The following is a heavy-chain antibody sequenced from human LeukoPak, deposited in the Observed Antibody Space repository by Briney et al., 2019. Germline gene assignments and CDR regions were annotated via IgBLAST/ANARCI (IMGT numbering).Heavy chain of an antibody. J-gene: IGHJ2*01. CDR2: IYYSGCT. CDR1: GGSISNYY. Sequence: PSETLSLTCTVSGGSISNYYWSWVRQPPGKGLEWIGYIYYSGCTTYNPSLKSRVTISVDTSKNQFSLKLNAVTAADTAVYYCARRTYFDLWGRGTLVTVSS. CDR3: ARRTYFDL. V-gene: IGHV4-59*08.